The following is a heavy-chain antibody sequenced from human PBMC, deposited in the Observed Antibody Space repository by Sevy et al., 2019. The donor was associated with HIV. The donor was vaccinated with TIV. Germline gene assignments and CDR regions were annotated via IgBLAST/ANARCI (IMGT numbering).Heavy chain of an antibody. D-gene: IGHD1-26*01. J-gene: IGHJ6*02. CDR2: IFPADSDT. CDR1: GYSFTTSW. Sequence: GESLKISCKASGYSFTTSWIGWVRQMPGKGLEWMGIIFPADSDTRYSPSCQGQVTISADNSFSTVYLQGSSLKASDTAMYYCARARGIPHFYYGMDLWGQGTTVTVSS. V-gene: IGHV5-51*01. CDR3: ARARGIPHFYYGMDL.